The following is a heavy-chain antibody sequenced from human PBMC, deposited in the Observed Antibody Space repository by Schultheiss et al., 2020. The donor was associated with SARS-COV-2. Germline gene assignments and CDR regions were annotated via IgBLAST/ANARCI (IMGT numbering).Heavy chain of an antibody. D-gene: IGHD3-22*01. Sequence: GGSLRLSCAASGFTFSSYAMHWVRQAPGKGLEWVAVISYDGSNKYYADSVKGRFTISRDNSKNSLYLQMNSLRAEDTAVYYCARETYYYDSSGYPPGVFDYWGQGTLVTVSS. CDR2: ISYDGSNK. CDR3: ARETYYYDSSGYPPGVFDY. CDR1: GFTFSSYA. V-gene: IGHV3-30*07. J-gene: IGHJ4*02.